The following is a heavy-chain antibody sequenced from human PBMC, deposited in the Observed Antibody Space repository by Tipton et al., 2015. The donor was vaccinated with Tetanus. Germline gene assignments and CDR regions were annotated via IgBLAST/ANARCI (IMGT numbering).Heavy chain of an antibody. V-gene: IGHV4-39*07. Sequence: TLSLTCTVSGGSISSSSYYWGWIRQPPGKGLEWIGSIYYSGSTYYNPSLKSRVTVSVDTSKNQFSLRLTSVTAADTAVYFCAGVLRSESVGWFDPWGQGTLVTVSS. CDR3: AGVLRSESVGWFDP. CDR2: IYYSGST. CDR1: GGSISSSSYY. J-gene: IGHJ5*02. D-gene: IGHD3-3*01.